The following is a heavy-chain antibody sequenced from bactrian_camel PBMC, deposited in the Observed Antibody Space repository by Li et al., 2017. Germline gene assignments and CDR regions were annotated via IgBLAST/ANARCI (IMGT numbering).Heavy chain of an antibody. CDR3: AADYRRGWSCSVGRREFNN. D-gene: IGHD1*01. V-gene: IGHV3S53*01. J-gene: IGHJ4*01. CDR1: TGIYYGS. Sequence: HVQLVESGGDSVQAGGSLILSCTASTGIYYGSMAWFRQAPGKQREGVASLGNGGTPTYADSVKGRFAISKDNTKNTLYLQMNSLKPEDTAMYYCAADYRRGWSCSVGRREFNNWGQGTQVTVS. CDR2: LGNGGTP.